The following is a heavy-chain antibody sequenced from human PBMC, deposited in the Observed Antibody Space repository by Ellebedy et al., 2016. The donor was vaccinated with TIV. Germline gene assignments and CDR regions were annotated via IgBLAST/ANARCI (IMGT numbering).Heavy chain of an antibody. CDR2: INNGGSG. J-gene: IGHJ5*02. CDR3: AMHFSRAFNP. Sequence: SQTLSLTCXVYGGSFSGYYWSWIRQPPGKGLEWIGEINNGGSGTYNPSLKSRVTISVDTSKTQFSLKLTSVTAADTAVYYCAMHFSRAFNPWGQGILVTVAS. CDR1: GGSFSGYY. V-gene: IGHV4-34*01.